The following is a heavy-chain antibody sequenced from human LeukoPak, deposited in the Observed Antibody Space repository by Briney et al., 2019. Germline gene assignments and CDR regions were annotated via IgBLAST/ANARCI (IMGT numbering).Heavy chain of an antibody. J-gene: IGHJ4*02. D-gene: IGHD3-22*01. CDR1: GYTFTGYY. V-gene: IGHV1-2*02. CDR3: ARLGVHSGYPVGFDY. CDR2: INPKSGGT. Sequence: ASVNVSCRASGYTFTGYYSHWGGQAPGQGLEWRGGINPKSGGTDYAQKFQGMVSMTRDTTISTAYMELSRLRSDETAVYYWARLGVHSGYPVGFDYWGQGTLVTVSS.